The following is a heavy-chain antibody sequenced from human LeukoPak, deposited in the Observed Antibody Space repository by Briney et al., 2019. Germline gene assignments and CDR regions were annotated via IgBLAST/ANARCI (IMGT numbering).Heavy chain of an antibody. CDR1: GFTFSSYA. CDR3: AKVLGGTQITFGGVDD. D-gene: IGHD3-16*01. J-gene: IGHJ4*02. Sequence: GGSLRLSCAASGFTFSSYAFSWVRQAPGQGLEWVSAISGGGVSTYYADSVKGRFTISRDDSKNTLYLQINSLRAEDTAVYYCAKVLGGTQITFGGVDDWGQGTLVTVSS. V-gene: IGHV3-23*01. CDR2: ISGGGVST.